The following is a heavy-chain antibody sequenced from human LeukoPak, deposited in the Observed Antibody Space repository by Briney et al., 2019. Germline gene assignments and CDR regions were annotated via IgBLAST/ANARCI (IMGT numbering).Heavy chain of an antibody. CDR2: ITHTGNT. Sequence: SETLSLTCALYGGSFSGYHWTWIRQPPGKGLEWIGEITHTGNTNYNPSLKSRVTISADTSKTQFSLKLSSVTAADAAVYYCARGNLVVVAAANRAHSYMDVWAKGTTVTVSS. V-gene: IGHV4-34*01. CDR3: ARGNLVVVAAANRAHSYMDV. J-gene: IGHJ6*03. D-gene: IGHD2-2*01. CDR1: GGSFSGYH.